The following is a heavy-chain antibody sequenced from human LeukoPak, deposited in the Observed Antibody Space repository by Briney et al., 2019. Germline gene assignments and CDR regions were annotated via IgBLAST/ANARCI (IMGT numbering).Heavy chain of an antibody. V-gene: IGHV3-21*01. CDR2: ISSSSSYI. Sequence: GGSLRLSCAASGFTFSSYSMNWVRQAPGKGLEWVSSISSSSSYIYYADSVKGRFTISRDNAKNSLYLQMNSLRAEDTAVYYCASFLYCSGGSCYSHWGQGTLVTVSS. D-gene: IGHD2-15*01. CDR1: GFTFSSYS. CDR3: ASFLYCSGGSCYSH. J-gene: IGHJ4*02.